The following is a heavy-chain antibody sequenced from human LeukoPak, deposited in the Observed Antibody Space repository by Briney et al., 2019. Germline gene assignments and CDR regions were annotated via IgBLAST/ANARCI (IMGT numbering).Heavy chain of an antibody. CDR1: GGSISNYY. CDR2: IYTSGST. D-gene: IGHD2-2*01. Sequence: SETLPLTCTVSGGSISNYYWSWIRQPAGKGLEWIGRIYTSGSTNYNPSLKSRVTMSVDTSKNQFSLKLSSVTAADTAVYYCAREDCSSTSCYYHYGMDVWGQGTTVTVSS. V-gene: IGHV4-4*07. J-gene: IGHJ6*02. CDR3: AREDCSSTSCYYHYGMDV.